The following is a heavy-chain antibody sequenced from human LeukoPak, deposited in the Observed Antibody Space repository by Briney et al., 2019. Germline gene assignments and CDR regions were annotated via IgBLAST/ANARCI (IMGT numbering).Heavy chain of an antibody. CDR3: AKSYGDYALDY. Sequence: PPGGSLRLSCAASGFTFSSYGMHWVRQAPGKGLEWVAVISYDGSNKYYADSVKGRFTISRDNSKNTLYLQMNSLRAEDTAVYYCAKSYGDYALDYWVQGTLVTVSS. CDR1: GFTFSSYG. D-gene: IGHD4-17*01. CDR2: ISYDGSNK. V-gene: IGHV3-30*18. J-gene: IGHJ4*02.